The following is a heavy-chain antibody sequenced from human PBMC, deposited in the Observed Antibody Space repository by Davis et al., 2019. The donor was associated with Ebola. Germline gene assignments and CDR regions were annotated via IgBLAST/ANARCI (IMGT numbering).Heavy chain of an antibody. CDR1: GFIFSSYS. V-gene: IGHV3-21*01. J-gene: IGHJ6*02. CDR2: ISSSGTYI. D-gene: IGHD3-3*01. Sequence: GESLKISCAASGFIFSSYSMNWVRQAPGKGLQWVSSISSSGTYIYYADSVKGRFTISRDNAKNSLYLQMNSLRAEDTAVYYCARESITIFGVVIIPYGMDVWGQGTTVTVSS. CDR3: ARESITIFGVVIIPYGMDV.